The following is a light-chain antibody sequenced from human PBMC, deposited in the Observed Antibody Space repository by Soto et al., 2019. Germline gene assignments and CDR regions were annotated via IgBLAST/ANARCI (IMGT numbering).Light chain of an antibody. CDR2: YAS. CDR1: QSVSTY. Sequence: TGFTQSAATLSLSPGERATLSCRASQSVSTYLAWYQQKPGQAPRLLISYASNRTTGIPARFSGSGSGTDFTLTISSLEPEDFAVYYCQQRSNWPPITFGQGTRLEIK. J-gene: IGKJ5*01. V-gene: IGKV3-11*01. CDR3: QQRSNWPPIT.